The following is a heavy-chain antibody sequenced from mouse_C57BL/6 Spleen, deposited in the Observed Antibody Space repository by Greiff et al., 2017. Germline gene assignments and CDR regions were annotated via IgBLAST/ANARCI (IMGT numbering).Heavy chain of an antibody. J-gene: IGHJ4*01. CDR2: ISSGSSTI. CDR3: AREGIYDGCPYYAMDY. D-gene: IGHD2-3*01. V-gene: IGHV5-17*01. CDR1: GFTFSDYG. Sequence: EVHLVESGGGLVKPGGSLKLSCAASGFTFSDYGMHWVRQAPEKGLEWVAYISSGSSTIYYADTVKGRFTISRDNAKNTLFLQMTSLRSEDTAMYYCAREGIYDGCPYYAMDYWGQGTSVTVSS.